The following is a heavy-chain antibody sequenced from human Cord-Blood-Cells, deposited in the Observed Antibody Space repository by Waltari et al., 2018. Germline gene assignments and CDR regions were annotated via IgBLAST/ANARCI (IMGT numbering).Heavy chain of an antibody. J-gene: IGHJ6*03. D-gene: IGHD6-6*01. CDR2: ISAYNGNT. V-gene: IGHV1-18*04. CDR1: GYTFTSYG. CDR3: ARALSYSSSSYYYYMDV. Sequence: QVQLVQSGAEVKKPGASVKVSCKASGYTFTSYGISWVRQAPGPGLEWMGWISAYNGNTNYAQKLQGRVTMTTDTSTSTAYMELRSLRSDDTAVYYGARALSYSSSSYYYYMDVWGKGTTVTVSS.